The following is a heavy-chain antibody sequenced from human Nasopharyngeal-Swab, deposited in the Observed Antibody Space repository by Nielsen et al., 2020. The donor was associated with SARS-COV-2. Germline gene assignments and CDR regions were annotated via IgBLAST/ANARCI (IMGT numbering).Heavy chain of an antibody. J-gene: IGHJ2*01. V-gene: IGHV3-9*01. CDR2: ISWNSGSI. CDR1: GFTFDDYA. Sequence: GGSLRLSCAASGFTFDDYAMHWVRQAPGTGLEWVSGISWNSGSIGYADSVKGRFTISRDNAKNSLYLQMNSLRAEDTALYYCAKGYSRGLGYCSGGSCPYWYFDLWGRGTLVTVSS. CDR3: AKGYSRGLGYCSGGSCPYWYFDL. D-gene: IGHD2-15*01.